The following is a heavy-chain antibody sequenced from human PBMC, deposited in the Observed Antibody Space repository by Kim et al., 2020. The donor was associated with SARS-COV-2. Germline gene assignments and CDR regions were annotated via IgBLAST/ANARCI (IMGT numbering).Heavy chain of an antibody. Sequence: SETLSLTCAVYGGSFSGYYWSWIRQPPGKGLEWIGEINHSGSTNYNPSLKSRVTISVDTSKNQFSLKLSSVTAADTAVYYCARGEVELLSYYYYYGMDVWGQGTTVTVSS. CDR2: INHSGST. CDR1: GGSFSGYY. V-gene: IGHV4-34*01. D-gene: IGHD1-26*01. CDR3: ARGEVELLSYYYYYGMDV. J-gene: IGHJ6*02.